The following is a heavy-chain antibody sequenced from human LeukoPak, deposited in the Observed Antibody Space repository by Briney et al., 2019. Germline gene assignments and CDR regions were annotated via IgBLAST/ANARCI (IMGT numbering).Heavy chain of an antibody. CDR2: ISSSSSYI. Sequence: GGSLRLSCAASGFTFSSYSMNWVRQAPGKGLEWVSSISSSSSYIYYADSVRGRFTISRDNAKNSLYLQMNSLRAEDTAVYYCARDWAYYYYGMDVWGQGTAVTVSS. V-gene: IGHV3-21*01. J-gene: IGHJ6*02. D-gene: IGHD7-27*01. CDR3: ARDWAYYYYGMDV. CDR1: GFTFSSYS.